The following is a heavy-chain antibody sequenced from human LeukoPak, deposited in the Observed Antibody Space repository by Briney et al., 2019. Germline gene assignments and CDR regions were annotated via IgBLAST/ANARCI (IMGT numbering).Heavy chain of an antibody. V-gene: IGHV4-34*01. D-gene: IGHD1-26*01. J-gene: IGHJ6*03. CDR3: AGRPRSYYYYMDV. CDR1: GGSFSGYY. CDR2: INHSGST. Sequence: SETLSLTCAVYGGSFSGYYWSRIRQPPGKGLEWIGEINHSGSTNYNPSLKSRVTISVDTSKNQFSLKLSSVTAADTAVYYCAGRPRSYYYYMDVWGKGTTVTVSS.